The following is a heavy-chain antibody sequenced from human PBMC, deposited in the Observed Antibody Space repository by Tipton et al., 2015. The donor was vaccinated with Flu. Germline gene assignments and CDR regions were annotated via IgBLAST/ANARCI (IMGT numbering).Heavy chain of an antibody. D-gene: IGHD3-3*01. Sequence: TLSLTCTVSGGSISSSSYYWGWVRQPPGKGLEWIGSIYYSGSTYYNPSLKSRVTISVDTSKNQFSLKLGSVTAADTAVYCCARDTIFGVAHWGQGTLVTVSS. CDR3: ARDTIFGVAH. V-gene: IGHV4-39*07. CDR2: IYYSGST. CDR1: GGSISSSSYY. J-gene: IGHJ4*02.